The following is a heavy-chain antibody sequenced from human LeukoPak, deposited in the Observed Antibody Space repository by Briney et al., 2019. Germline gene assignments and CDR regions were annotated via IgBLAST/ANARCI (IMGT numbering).Heavy chain of an antibody. Sequence: GGSLRLSCAASGFTFSSYAMHWVRQAPGKGLEWVAVISYDGSNKYYADSVKGRFTVSRDNSKNTLYLQMNSLRAEDTAVYYCARDQGSCSSTSCYIEYYFDYWGQGTLVTVSS. CDR2: ISYDGSNK. D-gene: IGHD2-2*02. CDR3: ARDQGSCSSTSCYIEYYFDY. V-gene: IGHV3-30-3*01. CDR1: GFTFSSYA. J-gene: IGHJ4*02.